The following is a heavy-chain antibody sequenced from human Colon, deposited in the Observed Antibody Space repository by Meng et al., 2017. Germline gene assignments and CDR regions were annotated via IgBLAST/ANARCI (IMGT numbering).Heavy chain of an antibody. Sequence: GESLKISCAASEFTFSTYWMHWVRQVPGKGLGWVSRVRGDGSSITYAGSVKGRFTISRDNAKNTLYLQMNSLRADDTAVYYCTRGKGLGSGHGYFDDWGQGTLVTVSS. CDR3: TRGKGLGSGHGYFDD. J-gene: IGHJ4*02. CDR2: VRGDGSSI. D-gene: IGHD7-27*01. V-gene: IGHV3-74*01. CDR1: EFTFSTYW.